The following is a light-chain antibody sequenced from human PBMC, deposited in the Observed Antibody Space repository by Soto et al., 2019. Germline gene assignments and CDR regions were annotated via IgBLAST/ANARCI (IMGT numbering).Light chain of an antibody. CDR3: QQYDNLPFT. J-gene: IGKJ4*01. CDR2: AAS. CDR1: QDVSNY. Sequence: DIQMTQSPSSLSASVGDRVTITCQASQDVSNYLSWYQQKPGKAPKLLIYAASNLETGVPLRFSGSGSETHFTLTISSLQPEDIATYYCQQYDNLPFTLVGGSHAEIK. V-gene: IGKV1-33*01.